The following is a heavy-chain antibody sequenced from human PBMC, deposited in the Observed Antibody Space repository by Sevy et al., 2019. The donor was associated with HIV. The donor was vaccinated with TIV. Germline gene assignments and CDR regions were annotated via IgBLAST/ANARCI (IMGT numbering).Heavy chain of an antibody. CDR2: ISYDGSNK. CDR3: ARDLAVAGY. D-gene: IGHD6-19*01. CDR1: GFTFSSYA. J-gene: IGHJ4*02. V-gene: IGHV3-30-3*01. Sequence: GGSLRLSCAASGFTFSSYAMHWVRQAPGKGLEWVAVISYDGSNKYYADSVKGRFTISRDNSKNTLYLQMNSLRAEDTAVYHCARDLAVAGYWGQGTLVTVSS.